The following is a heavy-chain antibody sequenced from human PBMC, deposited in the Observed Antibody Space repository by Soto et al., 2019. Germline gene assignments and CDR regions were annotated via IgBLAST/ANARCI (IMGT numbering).Heavy chain of an antibody. CDR3: ARALSLRGGMDV. Sequence: EVQLMESGGGLEQPGGSLRLSCAASGFTFNNFAMSWVRQAPGKGLEWVSSISSSSSYIYYADSVKGRFTISRDNAKNSLYLQMNSLRAEDTAVYYCARALSLRGGMDVWGQGTTVTVSS. V-gene: IGHV3-21*02. D-gene: IGHD3-16*02. CDR2: ISSSSSYI. J-gene: IGHJ6*02. CDR1: GFTFNNFA.